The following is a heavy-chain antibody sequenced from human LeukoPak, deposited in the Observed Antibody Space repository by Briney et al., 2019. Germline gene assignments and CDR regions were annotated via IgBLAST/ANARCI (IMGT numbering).Heavy chain of an antibody. Sequence: GGSLRLSCAASGFTFTSHAITWVRQAPGRGLEWVSAISGSGGTTYYAGSVKGRFTISRDNSKNTLYLQMNSLRPEDTAIYYCAKDFEVHSNGCRGYFDYWGQGTLVTVSS. D-gene: IGHD6-19*01. CDR3: AKDFEVHSNGCRGYFDY. J-gene: IGHJ4*02. CDR2: ISGSGGTT. V-gene: IGHV3-23*01. CDR1: GFTFTSHA.